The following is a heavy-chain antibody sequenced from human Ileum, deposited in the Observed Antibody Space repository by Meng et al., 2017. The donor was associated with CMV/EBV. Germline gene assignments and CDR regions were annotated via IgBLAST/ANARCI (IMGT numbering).Heavy chain of an antibody. Sequence: LQLQESGPGLVKPSETLSFTCTVSGGSISSSLYYWGWIRQPPGKGLEWIGTISYSGTAFYNLSLKSRVAISIDTSKFQFSLKLSSVTATDTAVYYCARDSTYPSGLDYWGQGTLVTVSS. CDR3: ARDSTYPSGLDY. J-gene: IGHJ4*02. CDR2: ISYSGTA. D-gene: IGHD3-10*01. V-gene: IGHV4-39*07. CDR1: GGSISSSLYY.